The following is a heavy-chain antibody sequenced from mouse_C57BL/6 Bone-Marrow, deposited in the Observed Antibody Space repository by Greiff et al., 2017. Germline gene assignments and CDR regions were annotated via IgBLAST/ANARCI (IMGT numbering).Heavy chain of an antibody. D-gene: IGHD2-1*01. CDR2: IDPSDSYT. Sequence: QVPVKQPGAELVRPGTSVKLSCKASGYTFTSYWMHWVKQRPGQGLEWIGVIDPSDSYTNYNQKFKGKATLTVDTSSSTAYMQLSSLTSEDSAVYYCARRGNPSGFAYWGQGTLVTVSA. CDR3: ARRGNPSGFAY. J-gene: IGHJ3*01. CDR1: GYTFTSYW. V-gene: IGHV1-59*01.